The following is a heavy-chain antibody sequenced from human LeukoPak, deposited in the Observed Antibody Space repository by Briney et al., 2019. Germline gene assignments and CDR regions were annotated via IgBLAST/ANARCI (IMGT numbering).Heavy chain of an antibody. D-gene: IGHD3-3*01. CDR3: ARDITGIGMDV. Sequence: SVKVSCKASGGTFNSYAISWVRQAPGQGLEWMGRIIPIFGTANYAQKFQGRVTITADESTSTAYMELRSLRSDDTAVYYCARDITGIGMDVWGQGTTVTVSS. J-gene: IGHJ6*02. V-gene: IGHV1-69*13. CDR1: GGTFNSYA. CDR2: IIPIFGTA.